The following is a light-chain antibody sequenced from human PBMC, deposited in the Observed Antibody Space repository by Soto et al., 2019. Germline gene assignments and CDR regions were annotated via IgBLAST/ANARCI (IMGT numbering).Light chain of an antibody. J-gene: IGKJ1*01. CDR2: DAS. CDR1: QSVSSY. V-gene: IGKV3-11*01. Sequence: EIVLTQSPATLSLSPGERATLSCRASQSVSSYLAWYQQKPGQAPRLLIYDASNRATGIPARFSGSVSGTAFTLTISSLEPEDFAVYYCQHRSEWTFGQGTKVEIK. CDR3: QHRSEWT.